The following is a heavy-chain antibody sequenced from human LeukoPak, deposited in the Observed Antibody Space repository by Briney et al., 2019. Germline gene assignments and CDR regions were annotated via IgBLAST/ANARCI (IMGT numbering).Heavy chain of an antibody. Sequence: SQTLSLTCTVSGGSISSGDYYWSWIRQPPGKGLEWIGYIYYSGSTDYNPSLKSRVAISVDTSKNQFSLKLGSVTAADTAVYYCARPPKYSGSYNRAFDIWGQGTMVTVSS. V-gene: IGHV4-30-4*01. CDR3: ARPPKYSGSYNRAFDI. CDR2: IYYSGST. D-gene: IGHD1-26*01. J-gene: IGHJ3*02. CDR1: GGSISSGDYY.